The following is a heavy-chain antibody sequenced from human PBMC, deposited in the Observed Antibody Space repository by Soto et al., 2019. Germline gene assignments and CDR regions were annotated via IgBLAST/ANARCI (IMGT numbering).Heavy chain of an antibody. Sequence: EVQLVESGGGLVTPVGSLRLSCAASGFTFSSYSMNWVRQAPGKGLVWVSSISSSSSYIYYADSVKSRFTISRDDDKNSLYLQMKTLRAEDTAVYYFARGGDGYIGRGQETLVTVSS. V-gene: IGHV3-21*01. CDR3: ARGGDGYIG. CDR1: GFTFSSYS. CDR2: ISSSSSYI. J-gene: IGHJ4*02. D-gene: IGHD3-16*01.